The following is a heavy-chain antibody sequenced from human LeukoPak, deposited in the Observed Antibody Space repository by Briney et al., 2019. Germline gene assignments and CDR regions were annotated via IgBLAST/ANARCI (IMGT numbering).Heavy chain of an antibody. CDR1: GFTFSSYG. V-gene: IGHV3-7*04. Sequence: GGSLRLSCAASGFTFSSYGMTWVRQAPGKGLEWVASINEDGGEIHYVDSVKGRFTISGDNAKNSLYLQMNSLTAGDTAVHYCVRAHHPGGWFDPWGQGTLVTVSS. CDR3: VRAHHPGGWFDP. CDR2: INEDGGEI. D-gene: IGHD3-10*01. J-gene: IGHJ5*02.